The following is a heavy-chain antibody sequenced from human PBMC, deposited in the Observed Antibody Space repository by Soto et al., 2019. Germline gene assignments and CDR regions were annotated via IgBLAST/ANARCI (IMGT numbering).Heavy chain of an antibody. Sequence: QVQLQESGPGLVKPSQTLSLTCTVSGGSISSGGYYWSWIRQHPGKGLEWIGYIYYSGSTYYNPSRNSRVTISVDASKNQFSLKLSSVTAADTAVYYCAGSPEATVTAFAYWGQGTLVTVSS. V-gene: IGHV4-31*03. CDR3: AGSPEATVTAFAY. CDR1: GGSISSGGYY. J-gene: IGHJ4*02. D-gene: IGHD4-17*01. CDR2: IYYSGST.